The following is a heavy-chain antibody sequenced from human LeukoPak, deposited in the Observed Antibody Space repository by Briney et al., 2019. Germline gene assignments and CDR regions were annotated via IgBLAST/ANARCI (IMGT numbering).Heavy chain of an antibody. CDR1: EFTFSNYA. J-gene: IGHJ4*02. V-gene: IGHV3-30-3*01. CDR3: ARSGGLQKFDY. D-gene: IGHD4-11*01. CDR2: ISYDGNTI. Sequence: GGSLRLSCAASEFTFSNYALHWVRQAPGKGLQWVAVISYDGNTIHYADSVKGRFIISRDTSKNTLYLQMNSLRAEDTAVYYCARSGGLQKFDYWGQGALVTVSS.